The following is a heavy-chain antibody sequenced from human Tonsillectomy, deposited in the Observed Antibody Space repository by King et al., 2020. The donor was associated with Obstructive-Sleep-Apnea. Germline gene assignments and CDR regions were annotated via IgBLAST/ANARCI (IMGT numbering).Heavy chain of an antibody. CDR1: GFSLTNARMG. CDR3: ARMREDEPGVDS. V-gene: IGHV2-26*01. J-gene: IGHJ5*01. CDR2: IFSHDEK. Sequence: VTLKESDPVLVKPTETLTLTCSVSGFSLTNARMGVIWIRQPPGKALEWLAHIFSHDEKAYHTSLRTRLSISKDTSKSTVVLTITNMDSVDTATYYCARMREDEPGVDSWGQGTLVTVSS. D-gene: IGHD2-15*01.